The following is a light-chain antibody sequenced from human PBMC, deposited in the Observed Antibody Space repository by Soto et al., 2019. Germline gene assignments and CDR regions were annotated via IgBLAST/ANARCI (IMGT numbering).Light chain of an antibody. CDR2: DAS. CDR1: QSISSW. CDR3: QQYQTYAT. Sequence: DIQMTQSPSTLSASVGDRVTITCRASQSISSWLAWYQQKPGKAPKALIYDASRLGSGVPSRFSGSGSGTEFTLTISSLQPDDFATYYCQQYQTYATFGQGTRLEI. V-gene: IGKV1-5*01. J-gene: IGKJ5*01.